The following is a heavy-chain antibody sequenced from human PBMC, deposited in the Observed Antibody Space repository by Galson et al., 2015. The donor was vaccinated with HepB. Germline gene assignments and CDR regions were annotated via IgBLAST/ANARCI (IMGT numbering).Heavy chain of an antibody. Sequence: SLRLSCAASGFTFSSYGMHWVRQAPGKGLEWVAVIWYDGSNKYYADSVKGRFTISRDNSKNTLYLQMNSLRAEDTAVYYCARDETETSIAAPSIDYWGQGTLVTVSS. CDR1: GFTFSSYG. D-gene: IGHD6-6*01. CDR2: IWYDGSNK. CDR3: ARDETETSIAAPSIDY. V-gene: IGHV3-33*01. J-gene: IGHJ4*02.